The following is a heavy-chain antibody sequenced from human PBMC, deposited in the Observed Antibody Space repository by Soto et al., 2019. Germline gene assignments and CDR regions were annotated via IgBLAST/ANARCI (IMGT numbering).Heavy chain of an antibody. J-gene: IGHJ1*01. CDR1: GYTFTSYG. Sequence: ASVKVSCNASGYTFTSYGISWVRQAPGQGLEWMGGIIPIFGTANYAQKFQGRVTITADESTSTAYMELSSLRSEDTAVYYCARTDSSGPSPGGYWGQGTLVTVSS. CDR3: ARTDSSGPSPGGY. CDR2: IIPIFGTA. V-gene: IGHV1-69*13. D-gene: IGHD6-25*01.